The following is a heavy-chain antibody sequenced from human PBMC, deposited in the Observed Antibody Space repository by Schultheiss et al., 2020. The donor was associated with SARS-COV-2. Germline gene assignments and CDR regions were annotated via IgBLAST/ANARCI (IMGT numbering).Heavy chain of an antibody. V-gene: IGHV4-59*01. J-gene: IGHJ3*02. D-gene: IGHD3-22*01. CDR1: GGSISSYY. Sequence: SETLSLTCTVSGGSISSYYWSWIRQPPGKGLEWIGYIYYSGSTNYNPPLKSRVTISVDTSKNQFSLKLSSVTAADTAVYYCARVRYYDSSGYYYVNAFDIWGQGTMVTVSS. CDR2: IYYSGST. CDR3: ARVRYYDSSGYYYVNAFDI.